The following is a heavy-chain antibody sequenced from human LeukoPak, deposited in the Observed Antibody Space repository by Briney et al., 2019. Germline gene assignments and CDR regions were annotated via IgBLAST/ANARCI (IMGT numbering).Heavy chain of an antibody. V-gene: IGHV4-34*01. D-gene: IGHD2-8*02. Sequence: SETLSLTCAVYGVSFSKYCWSRIRQPPGKGLEWIGEINDSGSTNYNPSLKSRVTISVDTSKNQFSLKLSSVTAADTAVYYCASRVLASSDFDYWGQGTLVTVSS. CDR3: ASRVLASSDFDY. CDR1: GVSFSKYC. CDR2: INDSGST. J-gene: IGHJ4*02.